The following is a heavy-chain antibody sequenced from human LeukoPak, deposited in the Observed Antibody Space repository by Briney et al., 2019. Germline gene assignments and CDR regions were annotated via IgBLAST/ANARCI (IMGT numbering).Heavy chain of an antibody. J-gene: IGHJ6*02. Sequence: GGSLRLSCAASGFTFDDYAMHWVRQAPGKGLEWVSGISWNSGSIGYADSVKGRFTISRDNAKYSLYLQMNSLRAEDTALYYCAKVTHYDILTGSMDVWGQGTTVTVSS. CDR3: AKVTHYDILTGSMDV. CDR2: ISWNSGSI. CDR1: GFTFDDYA. V-gene: IGHV3-9*01. D-gene: IGHD3-9*01.